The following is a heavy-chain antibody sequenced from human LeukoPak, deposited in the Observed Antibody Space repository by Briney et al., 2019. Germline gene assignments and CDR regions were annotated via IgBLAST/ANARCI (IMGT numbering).Heavy chain of an antibody. CDR3: TRERYCSGASCYSDNTYFDS. V-gene: IGHV3-30*02. Sequence: AGGSLTLSCAASGFTLSNYGLHWVRQAPGKGLECVSFIRNDGGYTFYAGSVRGRFTVSRDNSKNTLYMQMNNLRVEDTAVYYCTRERYCSGASCYSDNTYFDSWGQGTLVTVSS. D-gene: IGHD2-2*01. CDR2: IRNDGGYT. CDR1: GFTLSNYG. J-gene: IGHJ4*02.